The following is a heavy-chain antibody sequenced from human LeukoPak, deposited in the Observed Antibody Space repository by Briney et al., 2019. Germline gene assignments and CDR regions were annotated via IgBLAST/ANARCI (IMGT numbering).Heavy chain of an antibody. V-gene: IGHV4-4*07. Sequence: TSETLSLTCTVSGGSISSYYWSWIRQPAGKGLEWIGRIYTSRSTNYNPSLKSRVTMSVDTSKNQFSLKLSSVTAADTAVYYCARGEDILTGYALLDYWGQGTLVTVSS. J-gene: IGHJ4*02. CDR1: GGSISSYY. CDR3: ARGEDILTGYALLDY. CDR2: IYTSRST. D-gene: IGHD3-9*01.